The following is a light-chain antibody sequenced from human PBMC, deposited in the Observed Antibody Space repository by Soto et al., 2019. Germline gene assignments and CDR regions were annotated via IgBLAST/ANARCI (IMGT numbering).Light chain of an antibody. Sequence: QSALTQPASVSGSPGQSITISCSGTSSDVGTYNLVSWYQQYPGKAPRLMIYEVTKRPSGVSNRFSGSKSGNTASLTISGLQPEDEADYYCCSYAGSSSSIFGNGTKLTVL. J-gene: IGLJ1*01. CDR3: CSYAGSSSSI. CDR2: EVT. CDR1: SSDVGTYNL. V-gene: IGLV2-23*02.